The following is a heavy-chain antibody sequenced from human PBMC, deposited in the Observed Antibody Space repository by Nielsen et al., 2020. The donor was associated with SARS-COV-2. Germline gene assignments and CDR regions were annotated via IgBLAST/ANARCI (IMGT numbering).Heavy chain of an antibody. CDR2: IYSGGSST. V-gene: IGHV3-23*03. Sequence: VRQAPGKGLEWVSVIYSGGSSTYYADSVKGRFTISRDNSKNTPYLQMNSLRAEDTAVYYCAKSALNYYDSSGYSYYFDYWGQGTLVTVSS. CDR3: AKSALNYYDSSGYSYYFDY. J-gene: IGHJ4*02. D-gene: IGHD3-22*01.